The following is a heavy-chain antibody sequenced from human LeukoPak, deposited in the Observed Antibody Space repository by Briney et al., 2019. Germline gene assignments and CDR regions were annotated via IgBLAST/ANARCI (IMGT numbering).Heavy chain of an antibody. V-gene: IGHV3-21*01. CDR1: GFTFSSYS. Sequence: GASLRLSCAASGFTFSSYSMDWVRQAPGKGLEWVSSISSSSTYIFYADSLKGRFTISRDNAKNSLYLQMDSLRVEDTAVYYCARSAIPKTFAARRLGYYYMDVWGKGTTVTVSS. CDR2: ISSSSTYI. J-gene: IGHJ6*03. D-gene: IGHD6-6*01. CDR3: ARSAIPKTFAARRLGYYYMDV.